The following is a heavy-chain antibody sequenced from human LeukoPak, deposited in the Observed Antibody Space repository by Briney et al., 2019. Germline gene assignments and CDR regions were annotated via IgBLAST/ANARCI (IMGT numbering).Heavy chain of an antibody. D-gene: IGHD6-13*01. CDR3: ATGQVGYSSSWYDY. CDR1: GYTLTELS. Sequence: ASVKVSCKVSGYTLTELSMHWVRQAPGKGLEWMGGFDPEDGETIYAQKFQGGVTMTEDTSTDTAYMELSSLRSEDTAVYYCATGQVGYSSSWYDYWGQGTLVTVSS. CDR2: FDPEDGET. V-gene: IGHV1-24*01. J-gene: IGHJ4*02.